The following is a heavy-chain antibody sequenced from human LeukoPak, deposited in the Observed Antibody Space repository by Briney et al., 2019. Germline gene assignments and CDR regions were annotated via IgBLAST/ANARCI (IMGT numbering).Heavy chain of an antibody. V-gene: IGHV1-18*01. CDR3: ARGEIYGDLNWFDP. D-gene: IGHD4-17*01. CDR2: ISAYNGNT. CDR1: GYTFTIYG. J-gene: IGHJ5*02. Sequence: ASVTVSFKASGYTFTIYGISWVRQAPGQGLEWMGWISAYNGNTNYAQKLQGRVTMTTDTSTSTAYMELRSLRSDDTAVYYCARGEIYGDLNWFDPWGQGTLVTVSS.